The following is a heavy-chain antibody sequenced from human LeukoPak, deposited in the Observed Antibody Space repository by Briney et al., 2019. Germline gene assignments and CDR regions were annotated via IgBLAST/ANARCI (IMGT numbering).Heavy chain of an antibody. CDR1: GYTFTSYY. CDR2: INPSGGST. CDR3: ARGKYYDSSGYSWGSWFDP. Sequence: ASVKVSCKASGYTFTSYYMHWVRQAPGQGLEWMGIINPSGGSTSYAQKFQGRVTMTRDMSTSTVYMELSSLRSEDTAVYYCARGKYYDSSGYSWGSWFDPWGQGTLVTVSS. V-gene: IGHV1-46*01. J-gene: IGHJ5*02. D-gene: IGHD3-22*01.